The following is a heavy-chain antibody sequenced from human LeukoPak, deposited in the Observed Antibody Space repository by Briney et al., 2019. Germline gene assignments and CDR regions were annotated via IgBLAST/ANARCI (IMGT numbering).Heavy chain of an antibody. CDR1: GFTVSSNY. V-gene: IGHV3-53*01. J-gene: IGHJ3*02. CDR2: IYSGGST. CDR3: ARDTGRSDAFDI. Sequence: GGSLRLSCAAPGFTVSSNYMSWVRQAPGKGLEWVSVIYSGGSTYYADSVKGRFTISRDNSKNTLYLQMNSLRAEDTAVYYCARDTGRSDAFDIWGQGTMVTVSS. D-gene: IGHD1-14*01.